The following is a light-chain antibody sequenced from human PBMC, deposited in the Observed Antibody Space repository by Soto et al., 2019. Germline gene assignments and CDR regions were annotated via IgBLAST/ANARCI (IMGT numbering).Light chain of an antibody. J-gene: IGLJ1*01. Sequence: QSVLTQPPSVSGAPGQRVTISCTGSSANIGAAYNVDWYQQLPGTAPKLLIYGNNNRPSVVPARFSGSKSGTSASLAIAGLQAEDEGDYYCQSYDSSLSGYVFGTGTKVTVL. CDR3: QSYDSSLSGYV. V-gene: IGLV1-40*01. CDR1: SANIGAAYN. CDR2: GNN.